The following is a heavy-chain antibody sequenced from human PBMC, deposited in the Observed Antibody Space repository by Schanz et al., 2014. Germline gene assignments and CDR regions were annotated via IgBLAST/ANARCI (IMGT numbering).Heavy chain of an antibody. CDR2: ISYDGSRK. V-gene: IGHV3-33*01. Sequence: QVQLVESGGGVVQPGRSLRLSCAASGFTFRSYGMHWVRQAPGKGLEWVALISYDGSRKNHADSVQGRFTISRDNSKNALYLQVDRLRGEDTAVDYCARDSVTMVREDDVGAFDTWGQGTTVIVSS. CDR1: GFTFRSYG. J-gene: IGHJ6*02. D-gene: IGHD3-10*01. CDR3: ARDSVTMVREDDVGAFDT.